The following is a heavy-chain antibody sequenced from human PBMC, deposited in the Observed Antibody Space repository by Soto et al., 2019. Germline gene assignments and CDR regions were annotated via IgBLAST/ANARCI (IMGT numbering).Heavy chain of an antibody. CDR2: IYYSGST. CDR3: ARYAVNWNDGKNFDY. Sequence: QVQLQESGPGLVKPSETLSLTCTVSGGSISSYYWSWIRQPPGKGLEWIGYIYYSGSTNYNPSLKSRVTISVDTSKNQFSLKLSSVTAADTAVYYCARYAVNWNDGKNFDYWGQGTLVTVSS. CDR1: GGSISSYY. V-gene: IGHV4-59*01. D-gene: IGHD1-1*01. J-gene: IGHJ4*02.